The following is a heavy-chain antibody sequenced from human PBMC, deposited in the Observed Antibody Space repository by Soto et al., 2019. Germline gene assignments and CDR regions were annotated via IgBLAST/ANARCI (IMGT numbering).Heavy chain of an antibody. CDR2: ISGSGGST. J-gene: IGHJ6*04. CDR3: AKDLGYCSSTSCTYGMDV. V-gene: IGHV3-23*01. Sequence: PGGSLRLSCAASGFTFSSYAMSWVRQAPGKGLEWVSAISGSGGSTYYADSVKGRFTISRDNSKNTLYLQMNSLRAEDTAVYYCAKDLGYCSSTSCTYGMDVGGKGTSVTVSS. CDR1: GFTFSSYA. D-gene: IGHD2-2*01.